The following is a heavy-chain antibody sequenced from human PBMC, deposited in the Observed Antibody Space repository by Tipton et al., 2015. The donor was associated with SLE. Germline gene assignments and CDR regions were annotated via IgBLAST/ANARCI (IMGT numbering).Heavy chain of an antibody. D-gene: IGHD1-1*01. CDR3: ARDGKFPAAFDI. J-gene: IGHJ3*02. V-gene: IGHV4-39*07. CDR1: GGSISSSSYY. Sequence: TLSLTCTVSGGSISSSSYYWGWIRQPPGKGLEWIGSIYYSGSTYYSPSLKSRVTISVDTSKNQFSLKLSSVTAADTAVYYCARDGKFPAAFDIWGQGTMVTVSS. CDR2: IYYSGST.